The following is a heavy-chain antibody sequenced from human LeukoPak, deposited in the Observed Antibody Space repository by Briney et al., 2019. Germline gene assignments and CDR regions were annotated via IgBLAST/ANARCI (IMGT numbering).Heavy chain of an antibody. V-gene: IGHV4-39*01. CDR2: VYYSGNT. J-gene: IGHJ4*02. D-gene: IGHD3-3*01. Sequence: PSETLSLTCSVSGGSISTSSYYWGWIRQPPGKGPEWIGSVYYSGNTYYSPSLKSRVTISVDTSKNQFSLKLSAVTAADTAVYYCARRGGSKIDYWGQGTLVTVSS. CDR3: ARRGGSKIDY. CDR1: GGSISTSSYY.